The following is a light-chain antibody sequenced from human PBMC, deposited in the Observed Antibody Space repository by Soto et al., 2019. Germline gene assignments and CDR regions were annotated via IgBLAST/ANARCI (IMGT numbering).Light chain of an antibody. CDR2: DAY. J-gene: IGKJ2*01. V-gene: IGKV3-20*01. Sequence: EIVLTQSPGTLSLSPGERATLSCRASQTLTSNYLAWYQQKPGQAPRLLIHDAYRRATSIPDRFSSSGSGTDFTLTISRLEPEDFAVYYCQQYESSPPSYNFGQGTKLEIK. CDR3: QQYESSPPSYN. CDR1: QTLTSNY.